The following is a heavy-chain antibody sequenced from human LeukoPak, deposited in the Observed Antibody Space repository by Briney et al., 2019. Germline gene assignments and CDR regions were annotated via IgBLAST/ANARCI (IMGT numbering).Heavy chain of an antibody. Sequence: GGSLRLSCAASGFTFSDYYMSWIRQAPGKGLEWVSYISSSGSTIYYADSVKGRFTISRDNAKNSLYLQMNSLRAEDTAVYYCAKEPGPHYYDSSGYGYWGQGTLVTVSS. J-gene: IGHJ4*02. CDR2: ISSSGSTI. CDR1: GFTFSDYY. CDR3: AKEPGPHYYDSSGYGY. V-gene: IGHV3-11*04. D-gene: IGHD3-22*01.